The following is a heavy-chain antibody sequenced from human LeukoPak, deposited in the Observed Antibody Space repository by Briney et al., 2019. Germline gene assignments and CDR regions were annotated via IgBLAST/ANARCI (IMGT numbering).Heavy chain of an antibody. Sequence: PGGSLRLSCAASEFTFSSYSMNWVRQAPGKGLEWVSSISSSSTYIYYADSVKGRFTISRDNAKNSLYLQRNSLRAEDTAVYYCARAGYSYGPRGFDYWGQGTLVTVSS. CDR3: ARAGYSYGPRGFDY. D-gene: IGHD5-18*01. CDR2: ISSSSTYI. V-gene: IGHV3-21*01. J-gene: IGHJ4*02. CDR1: EFTFSSYS.